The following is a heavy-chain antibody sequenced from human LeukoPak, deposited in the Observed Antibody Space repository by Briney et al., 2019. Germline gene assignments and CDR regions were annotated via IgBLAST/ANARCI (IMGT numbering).Heavy chain of an antibody. V-gene: IGHV1-69*06. CDR1: GGTFSSYA. CDR3: AASIAARGYYYYYYMDV. D-gene: IGHD6-6*01. CDR2: IIPIFGTA. J-gene: IGHJ6*03. Sequence: ASVKVSCKASGGTFSSYAISWVRQAPGQGLEWMGGIIPIFGTANYAQKFQGRVTITADKSTSTAYMELCSLRSEDTAVYYCAASIAARGYYYYYYMDVWGKGTTVTVSS.